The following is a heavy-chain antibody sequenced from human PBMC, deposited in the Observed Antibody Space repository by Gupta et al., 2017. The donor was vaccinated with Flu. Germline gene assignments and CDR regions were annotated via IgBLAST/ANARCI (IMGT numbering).Heavy chain of an antibody. CDR3: ARDRRQIVVVPAAPDY. D-gene: IGHD2-2*01. V-gene: IGHV3-7*01. J-gene: IGHJ4*02. CDR1: GFTFSSYW. CDR2: IKQDGSEK. Sequence: EVQLVESGGGLVQPGGSLRLSCAASGFTFSSYWMSWVRQAPGKGLEWVANIKQDGSEKYYVDSVKGRFTISRDNAKNSLYLQMNSLRAEDTAVYYCARDRRQIVVVPAAPDYWGQGTLVTVSS.